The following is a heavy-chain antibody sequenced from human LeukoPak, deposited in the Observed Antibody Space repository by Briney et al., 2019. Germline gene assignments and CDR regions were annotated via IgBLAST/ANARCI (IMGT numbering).Heavy chain of an antibody. V-gene: IGHV4-39*01. D-gene: IGHD1-14*01. CDR2: IYYSGST. CDR1: GGSISSSSYY. Sequence: MASETLSPTCTVSGGSISSSSYYWGWIRQPPGKGLEWVGSIYYSGSTYYNPSLKSRVTISVDTSKNQFSLKLSSVTAADTAVYYCARTGPGTKQQNFDYWGQGTLVTVSS. J-gene: IGHJ4*02. CDR3: ARTGPGTKQQNFDY.